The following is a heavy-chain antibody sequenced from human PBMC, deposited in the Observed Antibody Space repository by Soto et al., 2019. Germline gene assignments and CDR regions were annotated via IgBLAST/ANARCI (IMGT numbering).Heavy chain of an antibody. CDR2: ISAYNGNT. J-gene: IGHJ6*02. CDR1: GYTFTSYG. V-gene: IGHV1-18*01. Sequence: QVQLVQSGAEVKKPGASVKVSCKASGYTFTSYGISWVRQAPGQGLEWMGWISAYNGNTNYAQKLQGRGTMTTDTSTSTAYMELRSLRSDDTAVYYCARDWDIVVVPAAMRSYGMDVWGQGTTVTVSS. CDR3: ARDWDIVVVPAAMRSYGMDV. D-gene: IGHD2-2*01.